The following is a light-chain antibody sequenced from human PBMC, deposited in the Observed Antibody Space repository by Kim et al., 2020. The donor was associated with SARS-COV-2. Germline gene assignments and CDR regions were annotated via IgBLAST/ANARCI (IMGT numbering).Light chain of an antibody. Sequence: GQSVTISCTGTSSYVGFYNHVSWYQQYPGKAPKLMIYEVSKRPSGVPDRFSGSKAGNAASLTVSGLQAEDEADYYCSSYAGSDNYVFGTGTKVTVL. CDR3: SSYAGSDNYV. CDR1: SSYVGFYNH. CDR2: EVS. J-gene: IGLJ1*01. V-gene: IGLV2-8*01.